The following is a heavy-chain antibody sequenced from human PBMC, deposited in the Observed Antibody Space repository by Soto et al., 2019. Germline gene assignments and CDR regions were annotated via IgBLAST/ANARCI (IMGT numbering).Heavy chain of an antibody. CDR1: GYTFTSYG. CDR2: ISAYNGNT. CDR3: AREGTYYDFWSGSNYYYYYMDV. V-gene: IGHV1-18*01. J-gene: IGHJ6*03. D-gene: IGHD3-3*01. Sequence: GASVKVSCKASGYTFTSYGISWVRQAPGQGLEWMGWISAYNGNTNYAQKLQGRVTMTTDTSTSTAYMELRSLRSDDTAVYYCAREGTYYDFWSGSNYYYYYMDVWGKGTTVTVSS.